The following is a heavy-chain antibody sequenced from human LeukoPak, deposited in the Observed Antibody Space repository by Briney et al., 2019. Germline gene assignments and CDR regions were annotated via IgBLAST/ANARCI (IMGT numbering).Heavy chain of an antibody. V-gene: IGHV3-20*04. CDR2: INCDGEAT. J-gene: IGHJ4*02. D-gene: IGHD6-13*01. CDR3: ARDLSSSWYSLAY. CDR1: GVTIADYG. Sequence: PGGSLRLSCAASGVTIADYGMSWVRQVPGKGLEWVSGINCDGEATSYADSVKGRFTISRDNAKKSMYLEMNSLRDEDTALYYCARDLSSSWYSLAYWGQGTLVTVSS.